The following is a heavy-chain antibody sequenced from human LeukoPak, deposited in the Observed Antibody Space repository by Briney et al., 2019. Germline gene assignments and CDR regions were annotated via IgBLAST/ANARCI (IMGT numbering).Heavy chain of an antibody. CDR1: GGSISSHY. Sequence: SETLSLTCTVSGGSISSHYWSWIRQPPGKGLEGIGYIYYSGSTNYNPSLKSRVTISVDTSKNQFSLKLSSVTAAETAVSYCAREGRGLDAVDIWGQGTMVTVSS. CDR3: AREGRGLDAVDI. J-gene: IGHJ3*02. V-gene: IGHV4-59*11. CDR2: IYYSGST.